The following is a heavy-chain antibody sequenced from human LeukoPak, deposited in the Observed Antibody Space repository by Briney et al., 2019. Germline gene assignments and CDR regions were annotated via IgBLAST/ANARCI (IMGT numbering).Heavy chain of an antibody. CDR2: IYHSGST. CDR3: ARSNSGYYEYYFDY. CDR1: GGSISSGGYS. D-gene: IGHD3-22*01. Sequence: SQTLSLTCAVSGGSISSGGYSWSWIRQPPGKGLEWIGYIYHSGSTYYNPSLKSRVTISVDRSKNQFSLKLSSVTAADTAVYYCARSNSGYYEYYFDYWGQGTLVTVSS. V-gene: IGHV4-30-2*01. J-gene: IGHJ4*02.